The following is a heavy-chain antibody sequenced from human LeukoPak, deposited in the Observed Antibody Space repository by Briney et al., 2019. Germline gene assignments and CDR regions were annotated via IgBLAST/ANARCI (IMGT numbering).Heavy chain of an antibody. Sequence: GASVKVSCKASGGTFSSYAISWVRQAPGQGLEWMGGIIPIFGTANYAQKFQGRVTITADESTSTAYMELSSLRSEDTAVYYCASPVVDILTGPHFDAFDIWGQGTMVTVSS. D-gene: IGHD3-9*01. CDR2: IIPIFGTA. J-gene: IGHJ3*02. V-gene: IGHV1-69*13. CDR1: GGTFSSYA. CDR3: ASPVVDILTGPHFDAFDI.